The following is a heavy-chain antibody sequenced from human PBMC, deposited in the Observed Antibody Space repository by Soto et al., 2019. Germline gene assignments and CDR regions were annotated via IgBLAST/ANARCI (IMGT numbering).Heavy chain of an antibody. J-gene: IGHJ4*02. CDR3: ATVERATGGVY. D-gene: IGHD3-16*01. CDR1: GYTFTGYY. Sequence: ASVKVSCKASGYTFTGYYMHWVRQPHGQGLAWMGWINPNSGGTNYAQKFEGRVTMTRDTSMSTASMELSRLRLADTAGYCCATVERATGGVYWGQGTLVTVSS. V-gene: IGHV1-2*02. CDR2: INPNSGGT.